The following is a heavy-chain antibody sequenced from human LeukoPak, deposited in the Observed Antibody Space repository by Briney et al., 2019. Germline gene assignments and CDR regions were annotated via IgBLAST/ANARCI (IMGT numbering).Heavy chain of an antibody. CDR2: LNTNTGNP. V-gene: IGHV7-4-1*02. D-gene: IGHD3-22*01. CDR1: GYAFNSYD. J-gene: IGHJ1*01. Sequence: ASVQVSCHASGYAFNSYDINWVRSATGQGREWMGWLNTNTGNPTYAQGFAGRFVFSLDTSVSTAYLQISSLKAEDTAVYYCVRGYYDSSSYYLAEYFQHWGQGTLVTVSS. CDR3: VRGYYDSSSYYLAEYFQH.